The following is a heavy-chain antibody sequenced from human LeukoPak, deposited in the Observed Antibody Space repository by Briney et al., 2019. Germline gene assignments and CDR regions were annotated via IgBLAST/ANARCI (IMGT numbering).Heavy chain of an antibody. D-gene: IGHD3-10*01. CDR3: ARLGTMVRGGTAFFY. Sequence: GESLKISCKGSGYSFTSYWIGWVRQMPGKGLEWMGIIYPGDSDTRYSPSFQGQVAISADKSISTAYLQWSSLKASDTAMYYCARLGTMVRGGTAFFYWGQGTLVTVSS. CDR2: IYPGDSDT. V-gene: IGHV5-51*01. J-gene: IGHJ4*02. CDR1: GYSFTSYW.